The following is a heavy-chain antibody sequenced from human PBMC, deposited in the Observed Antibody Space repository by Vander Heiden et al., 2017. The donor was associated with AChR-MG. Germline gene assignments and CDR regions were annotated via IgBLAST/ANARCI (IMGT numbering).Heavy chain of an antibody. V-gene: IGHV1-69*06. J-gene: IGHJ4*02. Sequence: QVQLVQSGAEVKNPGSSVTVSCKASGDTFTDYASDWMRQAPGQGLEWVGGIKPIVGTAKYAQKFQGRVTITADKSTTTAYMELSSLRLEDTAVYYCARDLYAGETSLYFESMYWVQGTLVAVSS. CDR3: ARDLYAGETSLYFESMY. D-gene: IGHD1-7*01. CDR2: IKPIVGTA. CDR1: GDTFTDYA.